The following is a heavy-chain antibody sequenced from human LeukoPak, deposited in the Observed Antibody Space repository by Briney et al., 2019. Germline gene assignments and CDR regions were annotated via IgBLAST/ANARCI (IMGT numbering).Heavy chain of an antibody. CDR1: GSTFTSFG. Sequence: GASVEVSCKASGSTFTSFGITWVRQAPGQGLEWMGWISPYNGNTKYAQSLQGRVTITTDTSTSTAYMEVRSLRSDDTAVYYCARDPSGLGDAFDIWGQGTMVTVSS. CDR3: ARDPSGLGDAFDI. J-gene: IGHJ3*02. V-gene: IGHV1-18*01. D-gene: IGHD3/OR15-3a*01. CDR2: ISPYNGNT.